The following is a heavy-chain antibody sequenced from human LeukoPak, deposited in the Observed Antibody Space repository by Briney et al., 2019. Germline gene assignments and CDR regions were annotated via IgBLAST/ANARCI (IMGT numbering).Heavy chain of an antibody. CDR1: GFTFSSYA. V-gene: IGHV3-23*01. CDR2: ISGSGGST. Sequence: GGSLRLSCAASGFTFSSYAMSWVRQAPGKGLEWVSVISGSGGSTHYADSAKGRFTISRDNSKNTLYLQMNSRRAEDTAVYYCAKDASPNPMPLFDYWGQGTLVTVSS. J-gene: IGHJ4*02. D-gene: IGHD2-2*01. CDR3: AKDASPNPMPLFDY.